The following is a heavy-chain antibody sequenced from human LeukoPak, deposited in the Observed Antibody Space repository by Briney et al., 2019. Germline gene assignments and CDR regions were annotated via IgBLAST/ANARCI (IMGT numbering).Heavy chain of an antibody. CDR2: IWYDGSNK. CDR3: AREKTSGWSFWDY. Sequence: GGSLRLSCAASGFTFSSYGMHWVRRAPGKGLEWGAVIWYDGSNKYYADYVKGRFTISRDNSKNTLYLQMNSLRAEDTAVYYCAREKTSGWSFWDYWGQGTLVTVSS. V-gene: IGHV3-33*01. J-gene: IGHJ4*02. D-gene: IGHD6-19*01. CDR1: GFTFSSYG.